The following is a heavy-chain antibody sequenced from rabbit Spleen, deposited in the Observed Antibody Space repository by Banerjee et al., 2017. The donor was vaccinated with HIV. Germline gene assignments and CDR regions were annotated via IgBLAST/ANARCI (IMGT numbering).Heavy chain of an antibody. CDR2: IAGSSSGFT. J-gene: IGHJ6*01. CDR1: GLSFSTSDY. Sequence: QSLEESGGDLVKHGASLTLTCTASGLSFSTSDYMCWVSQAPGKGLEWISCIAGSSSGFTYSATWAKGRFTISKASSTAVTLQMTRLTAADTATYFCARDTSSSFSSYGMDLWGPGTLVTVS. CDR3: ARDTSSSFSSYGMDL. V-gene: IGHV1S40*01. D-gene: IGHD1-1*01.